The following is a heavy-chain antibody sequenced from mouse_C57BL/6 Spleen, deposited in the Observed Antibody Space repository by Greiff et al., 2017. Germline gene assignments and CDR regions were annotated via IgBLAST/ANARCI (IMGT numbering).Heavy chain of an antibody. CDR3: ARGVYYYGSSFYYFDY. CDR2: ISYSGST. V-gene: IGHV3-8*01. Sequence: EVKLEESGPGLAKPSQPLSLTCSVTGYSITSDYWNWIRKFPGNKLEYMGYISYSGSTYYNPSLKSRISITRDTSKNQYYLQLNSVTTEDTATYYCARGVYYYGSSFYYFDYWGQGTTLTVSS. CDR1: GYSITSDY. D-gene: IGHD1-1*01. J-gene: IGHJ2*01.